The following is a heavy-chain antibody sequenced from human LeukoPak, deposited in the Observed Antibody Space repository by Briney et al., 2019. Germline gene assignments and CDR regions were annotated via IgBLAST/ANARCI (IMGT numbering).Heavy chain of an antibody. J-gene: IGHJ5*01. Sequence: SETLSLTCSVSGDSISRSSYYWGWLRQPPGEGLEWIGTIYYDGSTYHNPSLKSRVTISVDASKNQFSLKLRSVTAADTAVYYCTRDSQLEWFYLWGQGTLVTVSS. CDR1: GDSISRSSYY. V-gene: IGHV4-39*07. D-gene: IGHD3-10*01. CDR2: IYYDGST. CDR3: TRDSQLEWFYL.